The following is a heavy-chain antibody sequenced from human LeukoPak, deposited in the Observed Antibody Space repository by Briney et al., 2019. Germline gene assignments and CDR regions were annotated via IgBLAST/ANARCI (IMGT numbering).Heavy chain of an antibody. CDR2: IYYSGST. D-gene: IGHD6-19*01. J-gene: IGHJ1*01. V-gene: IGHV4-31*03. CDR3: ATLSSGWYLNFQH. CDR1: GGSISSGGYY. Sequence: SETLSLTCTVSGGSISSGGYYWSWIRQHPGKGLEWIGYIYYSGSTYYNPSLKSRVTISVDTSKNQFSLKLSSVTAADTAVYYCATLSSGWYLNFQHWGQGTLVTVSS.